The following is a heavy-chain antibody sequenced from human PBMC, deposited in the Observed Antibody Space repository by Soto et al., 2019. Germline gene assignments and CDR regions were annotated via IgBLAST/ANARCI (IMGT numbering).Heavy chain of an antibody. CDR3: ARDSAAGIDY. D-gene: IGHD6-13*01. V-gene: IGHV4-59*12. CDR2: IYYSGST. J-gene: IGHJ4*02. CDR1: GGSISSYY. Sequence: SETLSLTCTVSGGSISSYYWSWIRQPPGKGLEWIGYIYYSGSTNYNPSLKSRVTISVDTSKNQFSLKLSSVTAADTAVYYCARDSAAGIDYWGQGTLVTVSS.